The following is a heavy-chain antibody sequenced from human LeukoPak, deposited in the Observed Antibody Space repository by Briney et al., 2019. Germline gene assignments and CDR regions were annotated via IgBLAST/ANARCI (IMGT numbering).Heavy chain of an antibody. CDR3: ARFCSGGSCSDV. V-gene: IGHV4-59*01. Sequence: PSETLSLTCTVSGGSISSYFWTWIRQPPGKGLEWIGNIYYGGSTRYNPSLKSRVSISVDTSKNQFSLKLTSVTAADTALYYCARFCSGGSCSDVWGQGTTVSVSS. CDR1: GGSISSYF. D-gene: IGHD2-15*01. J-gene: IGHJ6*02. CDR2: IYYGGST.